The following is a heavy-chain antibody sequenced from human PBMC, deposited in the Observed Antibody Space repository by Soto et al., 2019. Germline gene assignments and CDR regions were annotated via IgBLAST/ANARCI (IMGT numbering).Heavy chain of an antibody. D-gene: IGHD3-10*01. CDR2: ISSSSSTI. V-gene: IGHV3-48*02. J-gene: IGHJ5*02. CDR3: ARDPTGSGRSYWFDP. CDR1: GFTFSSYI. Sequence: SLRLSCAASGFTFSSYIMNWVRQAPGKGLEWVSYISSSSSTIYYADSVKGRFTISRDNAKNSLYLQMNSLRDEDTAVYYCARDPTGSGRSYWFDPWGQGTLVTVSS.